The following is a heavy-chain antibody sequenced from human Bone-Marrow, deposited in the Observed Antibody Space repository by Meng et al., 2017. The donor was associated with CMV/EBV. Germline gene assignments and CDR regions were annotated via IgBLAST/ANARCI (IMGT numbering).Heavy chain of an antibody. CDR2: ISWNSGSI. J-gene: IGHJ4*02. D-gene: IGHD3-10*01. CDR3: AKGEVLLWFGELLY. Sequence: SLKISCAASGFTFDDYAMHWVRQAPGKGLEWVSGISWNSGSIGYADSVKGRFTISRDNAKNSLYLQMNSLRAEDTALYYCAKGEVLLWFGELLYWGQGTLVTVSS. CDR1: GFTFDDYA. V-gene: IGHV3-9*01.